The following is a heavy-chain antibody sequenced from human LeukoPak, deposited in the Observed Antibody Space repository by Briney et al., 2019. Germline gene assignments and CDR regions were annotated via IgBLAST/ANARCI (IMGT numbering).Heavy chain of an antibody. CDR2: ISYDGSNK. V-gene: IGHV3-30*18. J-gene: IGHJ4*02. Sequence: PGGSLRLSCAASGFTFSSYGMHWVRQAPGKGLEWVAVISYDGSNKYYADSMKGRFTISRDNSKNTLYLQMNSLRAEDTAVYHCAKYGWDYWGQGTLVTVSS. CDR1: GFTFSSYG. D-gene: IGHD6-19*01. CDR3: AKYGWDY.